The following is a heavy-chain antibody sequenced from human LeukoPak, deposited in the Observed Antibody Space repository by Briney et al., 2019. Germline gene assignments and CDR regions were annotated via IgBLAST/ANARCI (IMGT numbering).Heavy chain of an antibody. V-gene: IGHV3-7*04. CDR1: GFTFSSYW. D-gene: IGHD6-13*01. CDR3: ARLRPYSSTWYAYYGMDV. CDR2: IKEDGTRN. Sequence: GGSLRLSCVASGFTFSSYWMSWVRQAPGRGLEWVANIKEDGTRNYYVDSVKGRFTISRDNAKNSLYLQMNSLRADETAVYYCARLRPYSSTWYAYYGMDVWGQGTTVTVSS. J-gene: IGHJ6*02.